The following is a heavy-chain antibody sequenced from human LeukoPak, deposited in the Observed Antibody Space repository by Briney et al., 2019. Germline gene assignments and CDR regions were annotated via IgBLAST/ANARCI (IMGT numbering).Heavy chain of an antibody. V-gene: IGHV3-30*04. CDR3: ARDSTGYGYEEWY. Sequence: GGSLRLSCAASGFTVSSYAMHWVRQTPGKGLEWVAVISYDGSNKYYADSVKGRFTISRDNAKNSLYLQMNSLRVEDTALYYCARDSTGYGYEEWYWGQGTRVTVSS. CDR1: GFTVSSYA. J-gene: IGHJ4*02. CDR2: ISYDGSNK. D-gene: IGHD5-18*01.